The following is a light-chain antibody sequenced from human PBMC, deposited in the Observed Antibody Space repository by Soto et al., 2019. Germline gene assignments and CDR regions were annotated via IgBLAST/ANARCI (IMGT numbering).Light chain of an antibody. Sequence: DVVMTQSPLSLPVTLGQPASISCRSSHSLVYSNGITYLNWFQQRPGQTPRRLIYKVSNRDSGVPDRFSGTGSGTDFTLRISRLEPEDLGVYYCMQSAIWPQVTFGQGTRLDI. J-gene: IGKJ5*01. CDR3: MQSAIWPQVT. CDR2: KVS. CDR1: HSLVYSNGITY. V-gene: IGKV2-30*01.